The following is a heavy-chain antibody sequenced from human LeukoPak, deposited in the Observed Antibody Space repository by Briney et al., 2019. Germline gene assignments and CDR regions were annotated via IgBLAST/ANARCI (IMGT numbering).Heavy chain of an antibody. V-gene: IGHV4-59*08. CDR1: GGSISSYY. CDR2: IYYSGST. CDR3: ARQGDSSGPSRWFDP. Sequence: SETLSLTCTVSGGSISSYYWSWIRHPPGKGLEWIGYIYYSGSTNYNPSLKSRVTISVDTSKNQFSLKLSSVTAADTAVYYCARQGDSSGPSRWFDPWGQGTLVTVSS. J-gene: IGHJ5*02. D-gene: IGHD3-22*01.